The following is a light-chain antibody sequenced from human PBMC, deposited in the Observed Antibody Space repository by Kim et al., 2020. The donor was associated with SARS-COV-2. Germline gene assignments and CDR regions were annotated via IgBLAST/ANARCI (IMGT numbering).Light chain of an antibody. CDR2: GNS. CDR3: QSYDSSLSGSV. V-gene: IGLV1-40*01. J-gene: IGLJ3*02. Sequence: QGVTSSSTGGSSNIGAGYYVHWYQQLPGPAPNLLIYGNSNRPSGVPDRFSGSKSGTSATLAITGLQAEDEADYYCQSYDSSLSGSVFGGGTQLTVL. CDR1: SSNIGAGYY.